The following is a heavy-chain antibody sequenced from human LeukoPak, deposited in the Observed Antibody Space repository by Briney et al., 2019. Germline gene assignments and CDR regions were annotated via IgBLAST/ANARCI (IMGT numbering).Heavy chain of an antibody. V-gene: IGHV4-31*03. D-gene: IGHD6-13*01. CDR3: ARASRNSSSWYWFDP. Sequence: SETLSLTCTVSGGSISSGGYYWSWIRQHPGKGLEWIGYIYYSGSTYYNPSLKSRVTISVDTSKNQFSLKLSSVTAADTAVYYCARASRNSSSWYWFDPWGQGTLVTVSS. CDR1: GGSISSGGYY. J-gene: IGHJ5*02. CDR2: IYYSGST.